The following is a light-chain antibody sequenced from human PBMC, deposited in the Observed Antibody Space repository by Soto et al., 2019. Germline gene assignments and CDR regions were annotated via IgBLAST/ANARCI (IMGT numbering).Light chain of an antibody. CDR2: DVS. CDR1: SSDVGGYNY. V-gene: IGLV2-14*03. CDR3: SSYTDSSSLV. J-gene: IGLJ1*01. Sequence: QSALTQPASVSGSPGQSITIPCTGTSSDVGGYNYVSWYQQHPGKAPKVMIHDVSNRPSGVSNRFSGSKSGNTASLTISGLQAEDEADYYCSSYTDSSSLVFGTGTKLTVL.